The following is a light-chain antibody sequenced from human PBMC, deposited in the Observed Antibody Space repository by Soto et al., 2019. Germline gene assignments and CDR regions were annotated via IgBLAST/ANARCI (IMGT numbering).Light chain of an antibody. J-gene: IGKJ2*01. V-gene: IGKV3-20*01. Sequence: EIVLTQSPGTLSLSPGERATLSCMASQCVSSGYLAWYQQKPGQAPGLLIYGASSRATGIPDRFSGSGSGTDFTLTISRLEREDVAVYYWQQYGSSPYTFGQGTKLQIK. CDR1: QCVSSGY. CDR2: GAS. CDR3: QQYGSSPYT.